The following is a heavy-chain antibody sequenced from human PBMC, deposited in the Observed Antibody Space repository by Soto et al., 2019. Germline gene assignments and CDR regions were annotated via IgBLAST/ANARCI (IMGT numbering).Heavy chain of an antibody. J-gene: IGHJ4*02. D-gene: IGHD3-10*01. CDR1: RFTFSSYA. CDR3: ARGLLWFGEYSSPTDY. Sequence: QVQLVESGGGVVQPGRSLRLSCAASRFTFSSYAMHWVRQAPGKGLEWVAVISYDGSNKYYADSVKGRFTISRDNSKNTLYLQMNSLRAEDTAVYYCARGLLWFGEYSSPTDYWGQGTLVTVSS. V-gene: IGHV3-30-3*01. CDR2: ISYDGSNK.